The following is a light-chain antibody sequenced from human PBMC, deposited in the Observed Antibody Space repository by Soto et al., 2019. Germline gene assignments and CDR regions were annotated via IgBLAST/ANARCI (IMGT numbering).Light chain of an antibody. CDR2: KAS. V-gene: IGKV1-5*03. CDR1: QSVSDW. Sequence: DIQMTQSPSTLSASVGDRGTITCRASQSVSDWLAWYQHKPGKTPXLLIYKASTLESGVPSRFSGFGSGTEFTLAISSLQPEDFANYYCQQYDSYSRPTFGGGTKVDIK. CDR3: QQYDSYSRPT. J-gene: IGKJ4*01.